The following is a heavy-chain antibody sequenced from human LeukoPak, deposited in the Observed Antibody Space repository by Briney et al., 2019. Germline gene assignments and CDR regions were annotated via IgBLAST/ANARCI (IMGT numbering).Heavy chain of an antibody. J-gene: IGHJ6*03. Sequence: PGGSLRLSCTASGFTTHYWLNWVRQSPGKGLEWVANIDRDGRVQHYVDSVEGRFTISRDSAKNSLDLQMHSLRAEDTAVYYCTGGSDKVLSGEYCYYMDVSGKGTTVTLSS. V-gene: IGHV3-7*01. CDR1: GFTTHYW. CDR3: TGGSDKVLSGEYCYYMDV. CDR2: IDRDGRVQ. D-gene: IGHD2/OR15-2a*01.